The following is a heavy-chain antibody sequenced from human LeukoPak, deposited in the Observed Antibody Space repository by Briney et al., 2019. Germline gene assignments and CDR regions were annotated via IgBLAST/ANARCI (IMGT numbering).Heavy chain of an antibody. CDR3: ARDARGYSYIDY. V-gene: IGHV4-59*13. Sequence: SETLSLTCTVSGGSISSYYWSWIRQPPGKGLEWIAYIYYSGSTNYNPSLKSRVTISADTSKNQFSLKLSSVTAADTAVYYCARDARGYSYIDYWGQGTLVTVSS. J-gene: IGHJ4*02. CDR1: GGSISSYY. CDR2: IYYSGST. D-gene: IGHD5-18*01.